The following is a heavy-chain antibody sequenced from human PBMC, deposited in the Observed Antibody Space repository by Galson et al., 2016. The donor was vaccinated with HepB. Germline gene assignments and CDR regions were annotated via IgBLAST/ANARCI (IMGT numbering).Heavy chain of an antibody. CDR2: IYYSGST. CDR1: GGSISSSDYY. Sequence: SETLSLTCTVSGGSISSSDYYWGWIRQPPGMGLEWIGSIYYSGSTYYSPSLKSRVTISVDTSKTQFSLKLTSVTAADTASYYCARQNNLYVTIFGVPIIGGMDVWGQGTTVTVSS. J-gene: IGHJ6*02. CDR3: ARQNNLYVTIFGVPIIGGMDV. D-gene: IGHD3-3*01. V-gene: IGHV4-39*01.